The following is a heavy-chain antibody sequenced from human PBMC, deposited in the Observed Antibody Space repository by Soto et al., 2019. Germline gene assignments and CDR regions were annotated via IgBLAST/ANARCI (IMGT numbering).Heavy chain of an antibody. D-gene: IGHD4-17*01. J-gene: IGHJ2*01. CDR1: GITFSRCL. Sequence: EAQLVESGGGLVQPGGSLRLSCGASGITFSRCLMSWVRQAPGKGLEWVASISQDGTDTDYVDSVKGRFAISRDNPKKSLYLQMNSLPADDTAVYYWARDPLSYGDYAQTYWYFDLWGRGTRVTVSS. CDR3: ARDPLSYGDYAQTYWYFDL. V-gene: IGHV3-7*01. CDR2: ISQDGTDT.